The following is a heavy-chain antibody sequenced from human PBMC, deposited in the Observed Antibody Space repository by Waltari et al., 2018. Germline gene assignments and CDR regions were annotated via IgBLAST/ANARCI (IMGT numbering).Heavy chain of an antibody. Sequence: QVQLVQSGAEVKKPGDSVKVSCKASGYTFTGYYLHWVRQAPGQGLEWMGWINPNSGGTNYSQKFQGWVTMTRDTSISTAYMELSRLRSDDTAVYYCARGGYDSSGYYYVWGQGTLVTVSS. J-gene: IGHJ4*02. CDR3: ARGGYDSSGYYYV. V-gene: IGHV1-2*04. D-gene: IGHD3-22*01. CDR2: INPNSGGT. CDR1: GYTFTGYY.